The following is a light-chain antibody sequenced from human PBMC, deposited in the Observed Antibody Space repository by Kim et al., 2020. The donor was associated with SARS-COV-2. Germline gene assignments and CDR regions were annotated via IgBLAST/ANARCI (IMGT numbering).Light chain of an antibody. CDR2: GAS. V-gene: IGKV3-20*01. CDR1: QSVSSSY. J-gene: IGKJ4*01. CDR3: QQYGSSPPLT. Sequence: PGERGTRTCRASQSVSSSYLAWYQQKPGQAPRLLIYGASSRATGIPDRFSGSGAGTDFTLTISRLEPEDFAVYYCQQYGSSPPLTFGGGTKVDIK.